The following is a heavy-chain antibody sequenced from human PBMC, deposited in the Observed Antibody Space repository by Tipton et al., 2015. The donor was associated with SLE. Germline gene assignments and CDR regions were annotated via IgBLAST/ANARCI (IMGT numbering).Heavy chain of an antibody. D-gene: IGHD1-26*01. V-gene: IGHV4-31*03. CDR2: IYYSGST. CDR1: GGSISSGGYY. Sequence: TLSLTCTVSGGSISSGGYYWSWIRQHPGKGLEWIGYIYYSGSTYYNPSHKSRVTISVDTSKNQFSLKLSSVTAADTAVYYCARGRGGRRYWYFDLWGRGTLVTVSS. CDR3: ARGRGGRRYWYFDL. J-gene: IGHJ2*01.